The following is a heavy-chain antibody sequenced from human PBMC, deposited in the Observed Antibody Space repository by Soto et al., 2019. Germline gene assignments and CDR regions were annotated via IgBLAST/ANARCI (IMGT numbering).Heavy chain of an antibody. CDR1: GYTFTSYG. V-gene: IGHV1-18*01. CDR3: ARVVSGPWGYENFDY. Sequence: ASVKLYCKASGYTFTSYGISWVRQAPGQGLEWMGWISAYNGNTNYAQKLQGRVTMTTDTSTSTAYMELRSLRSDDTAVYYCARVVSGPWGYENFDYWGQGTLVTVSS. CDR2: ISAYNGNT. J-gene: IGHJ4*02. D-gene: IGHD5-12*01.